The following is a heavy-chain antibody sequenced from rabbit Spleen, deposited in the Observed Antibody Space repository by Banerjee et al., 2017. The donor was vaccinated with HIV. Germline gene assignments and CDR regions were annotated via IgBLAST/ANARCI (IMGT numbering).Heavy chain of an antibody. CDR1: GFSFSNKAV. V-gene: IGHV1S45*01. D-gene: IGHD4-2*01. Sequence: QEQLVESGGGLVQPGGSLKLSCTASGFSFSNKAVMCWVRQAPGKGLEWIACINAVTGRPVYANWAKGRFTFSSHNAQNTLYLQLNSLTAADTATYFCARHLYDGNSLWGQGTLVTVS. CDR3: ARHLYDGNSL. CDR2: INAVTGRP. J-gene: IGHJ3*01.